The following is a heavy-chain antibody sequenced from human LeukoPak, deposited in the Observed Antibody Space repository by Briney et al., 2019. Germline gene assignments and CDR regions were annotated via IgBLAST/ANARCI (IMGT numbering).Heavy chain of an antibody. CDR3: ARDPGEDYDYVWGSYGFDY. J-gene: IGHJ4*02. CDR2: INTNTGNP. D-gene: IGHD3-16*01. V-gene: IGHV7-4-1*02. CDR1: GYTFTSYA. Sequence: GASVKVSCKASGYTFTSYAMNWVRQAPGQGLEWMGWINTNTGNPTYAQGFTGRFVFSLDTSVSTAYLQISSLKAEDTAVYYCARDPGEDYDYVWGSYGFDYWGQGTLVTVSS.